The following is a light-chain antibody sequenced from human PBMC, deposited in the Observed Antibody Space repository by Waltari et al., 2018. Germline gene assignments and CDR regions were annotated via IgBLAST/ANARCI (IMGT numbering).Light chain of an antibody. CDR1: QDISNY. V-gene: IGKV1-33*01. J-gene: IGKJ4*01. CDR2: DAS. CDR3: QQYDNLPLT. Sequence: DIQMNQSPSYLSASVGDRDNITCKASQDISNYLNWYQQKPGKAPKLLIYDASNLETGVPSRFSGSGSGTDFTFTISSLQPEDITTYYCQQYDNLPLTFGGGTKVEIK.